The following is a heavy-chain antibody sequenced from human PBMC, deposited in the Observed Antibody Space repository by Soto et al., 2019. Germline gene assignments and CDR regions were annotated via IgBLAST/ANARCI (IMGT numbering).Heavy chain of an antibody. CDR1: GFTFSSYA. CDR3: AKGHSNSYDILTSIDY. V-gene: IGHV3-23*01. Sequence: GGSLRPSCAASGFTFSSYAMSWVRQAPGKGLECVSTFGISGDMTYYAGSVKGRFTISRDNSKNTLHLQMNSLRAEDTAVYYCAKGHSNSYDILTSIDYWGQGILVTVSS. J-gene: IGHJ4*02. CDR2: FGISGDMT. D-gene: IGHD3-9*01.